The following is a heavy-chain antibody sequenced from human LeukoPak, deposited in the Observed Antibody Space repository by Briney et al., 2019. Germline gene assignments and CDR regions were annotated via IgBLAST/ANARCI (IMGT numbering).Heavy chain of an antibody. CDR2: IYTSGST. CDR3: ARTTRDDFDWLWGFDY. D-gene: IGHD3-9*01. CDR1: GGSISSYY. Sequence: SETLSLTCTVSGGSISSYYWSWIRQPPGKGLEWIGYIYTSGSTNYNPSLKSRVTISVDTSKNQFSLKLSSVTAADTAVYYCARTTRDDFDWLWGFDYWGQGTLVTVSS. J-gene: IGHJ4*02. V-gene: IGHV4-4*09.